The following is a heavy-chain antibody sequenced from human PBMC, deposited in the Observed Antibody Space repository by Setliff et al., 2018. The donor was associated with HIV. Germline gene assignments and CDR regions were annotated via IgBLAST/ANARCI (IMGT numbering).Heavy chain of an antibody. CDR2: MSPKNNGS. J-gene: IGHJ6*02. CDR3: ARGRYNSRIDV. Sequence: ASVKVSCKASGYTFSTYDFNWVRQAAGQGLEWMGWMSPKNNGSGFAQKFQARLTMTWNTSTNTAYMELRSLTSDDTAVYYCARGRYNSRIDVWGQGTSVTVSS. V-gene: IGHV1-8*01. CDR1: GYTFSTYD. D-gene: IGHD5-18*01.